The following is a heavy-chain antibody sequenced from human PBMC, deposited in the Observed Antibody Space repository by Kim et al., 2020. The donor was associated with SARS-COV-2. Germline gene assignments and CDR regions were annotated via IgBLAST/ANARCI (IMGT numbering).Heavy chain of an antibody. J-gene: IGHJ3*02. V-gene: IGHV3-73*01. Sequence: AAVNGRFTISRDDSKNTAYLQMNSLKTEDTAVYYCTREVGYDSISPRFDIWGQGTMVTVSS. CDR3: TREVGYDSISPRFDI. D-gene: IGHD3-22*01.